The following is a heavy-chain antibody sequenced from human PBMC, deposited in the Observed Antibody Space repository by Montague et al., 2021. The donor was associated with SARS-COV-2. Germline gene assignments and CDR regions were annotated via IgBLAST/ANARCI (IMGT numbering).Heavy chain of an antibody. D-gene: IGHD3-22*01. CDR2: ISYDGSNK. Sequence: SLRLSCSASGFTLSSYGMHWVRQAPGKGLEWVAVISYDGSNKYYADSVKVRVTISRDNSKNTLYLQMNSLRAEDTAVYYCARDGGYYDSSGYYAYYYYGMDVWGKGTRVTVSS. V-gene: IGHV3-30*03. CDR3: ARDGGYYDSSGYYAYYYYGMDV. CDR1: GFTLSSYG. J-gene: IGHJ6*04.